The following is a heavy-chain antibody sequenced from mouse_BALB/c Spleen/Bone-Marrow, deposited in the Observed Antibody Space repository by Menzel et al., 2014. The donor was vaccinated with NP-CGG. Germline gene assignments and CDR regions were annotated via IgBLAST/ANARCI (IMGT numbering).Heavy chain of an antibody. Sequence: QVQLQQSGAELVRPGVSVKISCKGSGYTFTDYAMHWVKQSHAKSLEWIGVVSTYYGDASYNQKFKGKATMTVDKSSSTAYMELAGLTAEDSAIYYCAIRYGYDGEAVAWFAYWGQGTLVTVSA. J-gene: IGHJ3*01. CDR2: VSTYYGDA. D-gene: IGHD2-2*01. V-gene: IGHV1S137*01. CDR1: GYTFTDYA. CDR3: AIRYGYDGEAVAWFAY.